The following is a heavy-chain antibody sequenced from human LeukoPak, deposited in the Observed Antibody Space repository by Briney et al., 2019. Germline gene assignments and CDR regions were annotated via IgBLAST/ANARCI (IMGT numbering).Heavy chain of an antibody. CDR3: ARAIQGNYGSGDFDY. CDR2: IIPILGIA. CDR1: GGTFSSYA. V-gene: IGHV1-69*04. Sequence: GASVKVSCKASGGTFSSYAISWVRQAPGQGLEWMGRIIPILGIANYAQKFQGRVTVTADKSTSTAYMELSSLRSEDTAVYYCARAIQGNYGSGDFDYWGQGTLVTVSS. D-gene: IGHD3-10*01. J-gene: IGHJ4*02.